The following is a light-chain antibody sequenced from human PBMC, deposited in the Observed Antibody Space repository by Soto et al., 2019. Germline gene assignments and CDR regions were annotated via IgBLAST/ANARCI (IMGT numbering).Light chain of an antibody. J-gene: IGKJ4*01. V-gene: IGKV1-39*01. CDR2: AAS. Sequence: DIQMTQSPSSLSASVGDRVTITCRASQSISSYLNWYQQKPGKAPKLLIYAASSLQSGVPSRFSGSGSGTDFTLTISSLQPEDFATYYCQHSYSTSLLTFGGGTKVEIK. CDR3: QHSYSTSLLT. CDR1: QSISSY.